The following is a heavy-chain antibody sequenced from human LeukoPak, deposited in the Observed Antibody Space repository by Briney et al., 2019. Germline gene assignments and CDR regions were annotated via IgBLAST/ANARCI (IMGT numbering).Heavy chain of an antibody. D-gene: IGHD1-1*01. CDR3: AKGLERESRLDS. J-gene: IGHJ4*02. CDR1: GFTFSSYG. CDR2: ISGSGGST. Sequence: GGTLRLSCAASGFTFSSYGMSWVRQAPGKGLEWVSAISGSGGSTNYADSVKGRFTISRDNSKNTLYLQMNSLRAEDTAVYYCAKGLERESRLDSWGQGTLVTVSS. V-gene: IGHV3-23*01.